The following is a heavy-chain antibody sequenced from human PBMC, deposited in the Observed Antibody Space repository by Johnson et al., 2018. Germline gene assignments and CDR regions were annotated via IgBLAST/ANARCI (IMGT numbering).Heavy chain of an antibody. V-gene: IGHV3-11*04. CDR2: IISSGSTI. CDR3: ARAGGDCPWVLVQH. CDR1: GFTFSDYY. J-gene: IGHJ1*01. D-gene: IGHD2-21*01. Sequence: QVQLGEAGGGLVKPGGSLRLSCAASGFTFSDYYMSWLRQAPGKGLEWVSYIISSGSTIYSADSVKGRFPISRDTAKNSRYLQMNSLRAEDTAVYFCARAGGDCPWVLVQHWGQGTLVTVSS.